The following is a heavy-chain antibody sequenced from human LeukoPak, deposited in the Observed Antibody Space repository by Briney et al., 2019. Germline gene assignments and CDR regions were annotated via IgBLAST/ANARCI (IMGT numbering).Heavy chain of an antibody. CDR3: ARDTIRNWASDY. CDR2: ISWSSGII. D-gene: IGHD7-27*01. Sequence: PGRSLRLSCAASGFTFDDHGMHWVRQAPGKGLEWVSGISWSSGIIGYADSVKGRFTISRDNAKNSLYLQMDSLRAEDTAFYYCARDTIRNWASDYWGQGTLVTVSS. CDR1: GFTFDDHG. V-gene: IGHV3-9*01. J-gene: IGHJ4*02.